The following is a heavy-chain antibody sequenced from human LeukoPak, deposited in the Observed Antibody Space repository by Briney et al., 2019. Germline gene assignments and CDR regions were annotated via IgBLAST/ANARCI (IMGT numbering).Heavy chain of an antibody. CDR2: IWYDGSNK. CDR1: GFTFSSYG. V-gene: IGHV3-33*01. CDR3: ARDSFYDSSVLLDY. D-gene: IGHD3-22*01. Sequence: GESLTLSCAASGFTFSSYGMHWIRQAPGKGLERVAVIWYDGSNKYYADSVKGRFTISRDNSKNTLYLQMNSLRAEDTAVYYCARDSFYDSSVLLDYWGQGTLVTVSS. J-gene: IGHJ4*02.